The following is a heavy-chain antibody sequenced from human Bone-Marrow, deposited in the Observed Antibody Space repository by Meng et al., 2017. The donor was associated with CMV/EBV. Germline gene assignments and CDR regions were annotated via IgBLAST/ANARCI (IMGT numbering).Heavy chain of an antibody. Sequence: SETLSLTCAVYGGSFSGYYWSWIRQPPGKGLEWIGEINHSGSTNYNPSLKSRVTISVDTSKNQSSLKLSSVTAADTAVYYCARGLRYCSSTSCYRPYYYYYYGMDVWGQGTTVTVSS. CDR3: ARGLRYCSSTSCYRPYYYYYYGMDV. J-gene: IGHJ6*02. CDR2: INHSGST. V-gene: IGHV4-34*01. CDR1: GGSFSGYY. D-gene: IGHD2-2*02.